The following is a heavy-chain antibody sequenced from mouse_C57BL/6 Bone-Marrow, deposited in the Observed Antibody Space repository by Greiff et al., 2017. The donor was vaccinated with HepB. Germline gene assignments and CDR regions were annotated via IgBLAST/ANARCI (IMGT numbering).Heavy chain of an antibody. J-gene: IGHJ3*01. CDR2: INPSNGGT. D-gene: IGHD3-2*02. Sequence: QVQLQQSGAELVRPGTSVKVSCKASGYAFTNYLIEWVKQRPGQGLEWIGNINPSNGGTNYNEKFKSKATLTVDKSSSTAYMQLSSLTSEDSAVYYCARQLRLGPWFAYWGQGTLVTVSA. CDR1: GYAFTNYL. V-gene: IGHV1-54*01. CDR3: ARQLRLGPWFAY.